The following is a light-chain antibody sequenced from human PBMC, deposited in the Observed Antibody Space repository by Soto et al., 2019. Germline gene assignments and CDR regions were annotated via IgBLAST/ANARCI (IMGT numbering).Light chain of an antibody. V-gene: IGKV2-28*01. CDR2: LAS. CDR3: MQLLQTPYT. Sequence: DIVMTQSPLSLPVTPGEPASISCRSSQSLLHSNGNNYVDWYLQKPGQSPQVLIYLASSRASGVPDRCRGSGSGKDFTLKISRVGAEDVGVFYCMQLLQTPYTFGQGTKLEI. CDR1: QSLLHSNGNNY. J-gene: IGKJ2*01.